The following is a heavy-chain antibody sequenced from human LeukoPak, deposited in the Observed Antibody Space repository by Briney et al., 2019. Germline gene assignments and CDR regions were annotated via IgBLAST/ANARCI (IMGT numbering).Heavy chain of an antibody. CDR1: GASISRSSYY. D-gene: IGHD2-2*01. Sequence: SETLSLTCTVSGASISRSSYYWGWIRQPPGKGLEWIGSIYYSGSTYYNPSLKSRVTISVDTSKNQFSLKLSSVTAADTAVYYCARSRAAASIDYWGQGTLVTVSS. V-gene: IGHV4-39*07. CDR3: ARSRAAASIDY. CDR2: IYYSGST. J-gene: IGHJ4*02.